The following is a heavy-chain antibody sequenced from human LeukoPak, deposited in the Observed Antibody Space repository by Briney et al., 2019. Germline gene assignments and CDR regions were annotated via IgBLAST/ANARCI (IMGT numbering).Heavy chain of an antibody. CDR2: LSPNSGNT. CDR3: ARMAVSGRDNWFDP. Sequence: AASVKVSCKASGYTFTSYDINWVRQATGQGLEWMGWLSPNSGNTGYAQKFQGRVTITRNTSINTAYMELSSLRSDDTAVYYCARMAVSGRDNWFDPWGPGSLVTVSS. D-gene: IGHD6-19*01. J-gene: IGHJ5*02. V-gene: IGHV1-8*03. CDR1: GYTFTSYD.